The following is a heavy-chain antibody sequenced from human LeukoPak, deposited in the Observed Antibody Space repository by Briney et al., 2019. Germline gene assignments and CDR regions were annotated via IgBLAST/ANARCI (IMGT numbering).Heavy chain of an antibody. D-gene: IGHD2-2*01. CDR3: ASVPYCSSTSCYLTFGYYYYGMDV. V-gene: IGHV4-4*02. CDR2: IYHSGST. Sequence: SGTLSLTCAVSGGSISSSNWWSWVRQPPGKGLEWIGEIYHSGSTNYNPSLKSRVTISVDKSKNQFSLKLSSVTAADTAVYYCASVPYCSSTSCYLTFGYYYYGMDVWGQGTTVTVSS. CDR1: GGSISSSNW. J-gene: IGHJ6*02.